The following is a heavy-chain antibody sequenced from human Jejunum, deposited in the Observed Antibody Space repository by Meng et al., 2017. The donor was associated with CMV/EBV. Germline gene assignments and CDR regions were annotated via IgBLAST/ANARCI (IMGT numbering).Heavy chain of an antibody. CDR1: GFIFSDHY. CDR3: GRDSMKGGGFDC. Sequence: GFIFSDHYMDWFRQAPGKGLEWVARIKNRANNYITEYAASVRGRFTISRDDSKNSLYLEVNSLQTEDTALYYCGRDSMKGGGFDCWGQGVLGTVSS. CDR2: IKNRANNYIT. D-gene: IGHD3-10*01. V-gene: IGHV3-72*01. J-gene: IGHJ4*02.